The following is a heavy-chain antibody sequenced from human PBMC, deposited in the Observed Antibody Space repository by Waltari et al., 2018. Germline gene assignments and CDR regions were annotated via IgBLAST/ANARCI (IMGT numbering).Heavy chain of an antibody. Sequence: EAQLVESGGGVVKSGGALRLSCAASGFSVNAYTMNWVRQTPGKGLEWVSSIGSSSTYTYYADSVKGRFTISRDNAANSLYLEMNALRPDDTGVYYCASHPEDFYYYMDVWGKGTTVTVSS. CDR2: IGSSSTYT. CDR3: ASHPEDFYYYMDV. CDR1: GFSVNAYT. V-gene: IGHV3-21*06. J-gene: IGHJ6*03.